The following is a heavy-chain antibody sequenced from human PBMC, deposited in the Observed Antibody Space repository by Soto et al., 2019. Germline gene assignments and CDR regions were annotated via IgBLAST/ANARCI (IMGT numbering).Heavy chain of an antibody. CDR1: GGTFNNYA. D-gene: IGHD5-12*01. CDR3: ARGGVDVVATSAFDY. Sequence: QGQLVQSGAEVKKPGSSVKVSCKASGGTFNNYAISWVRQAPGQGLGWMGGIIPIIGTADYAHKFQGRLAIRADESTGNTFMELSSLRSEDTALYYCARGGVDVVATSAFDYWGQGTLVTVSS. CDR2: IIPIIGTA. J-gene: IGHJ4*02. V-gene: IGHV1-69*01.